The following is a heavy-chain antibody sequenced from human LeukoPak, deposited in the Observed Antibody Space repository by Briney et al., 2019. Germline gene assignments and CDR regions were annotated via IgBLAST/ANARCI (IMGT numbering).Heavy chain of an antibody. D-gene: IGHD6-19*01. CDR3: ARGQWLLYYFEY. V-gene: IGHV3-7*01. CDR2: IKQDGSAK. J-gene: IGHJ4*02. CDR1: GFTFSSYW. Sequence: HPGGSLRLSCAASGFTFSSYWMSWVRQAPGKGLEWVANIKQDGSAKFYLDSVRGRFTISRDNAKNSLYLQMDSLRAEDTAVYYCARGQWLLYYFEYWGQGTLVTVSS.